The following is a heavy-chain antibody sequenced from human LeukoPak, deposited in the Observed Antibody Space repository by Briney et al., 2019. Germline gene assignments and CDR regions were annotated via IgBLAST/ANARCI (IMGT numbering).Heavy chain of an antibody. V-gene: IGHV3-53*01. CDR1: GLTVSTNY. D-gene: IGHD4-17*01. CDR2: IYADGRT. CDR3: SRDPTSMVTMGDY. J-gene: IGHJ4*02. Sequence: GGSLRLSCAASGLTVSTNYFSWVRLAPGKGLEWVSVIYADGRTYYADSVKGRSTISRDNSRNTLSLQMNRLRAEDTAVYYCSRDPTSMVTMGDYWGQGTLVTVSS.